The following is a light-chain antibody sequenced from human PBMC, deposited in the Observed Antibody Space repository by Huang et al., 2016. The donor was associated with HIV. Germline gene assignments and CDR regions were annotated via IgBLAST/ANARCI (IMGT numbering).Light chain of an antibody. J-gene: IGKJ3*01. CDR1: QDISTS. CDR3: QQSYTTPRVT. V-gene: IGKV1-39*01. CDR2: AAS. Sequence: DIRLTQSPSSLSASVGDRVTITCRATQDISTSVNWFQQKPGQAPKLLIFAASTLPSWVPSRFIGSGSGSECTLTITSLQPEDFATYSCQQSYTTPRVTFGPGTKVDV.